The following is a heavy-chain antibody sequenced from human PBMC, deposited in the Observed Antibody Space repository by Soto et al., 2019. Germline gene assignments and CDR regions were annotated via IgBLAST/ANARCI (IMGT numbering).Heavy chain of an antibody. CDR2: ISVSGGST. Sequence: EVQLLESGGGLVQPGGSLRLSCAASGFTFSTYAMSWVRQAPGKGLEWVSGISVSGGSTYYADSVKGRFTISRDNSKNTLYLQVDSLRAEDTAVYHCANVGGSSWHFDHWGQGTLVTVSS. J-gene: IGHJ4*02. CDR1: GFTFSTYA. CDR3: ANVGGSSWHFDH. V-gene: IGHV3-23*01. D-gene: IGHD6-13*01.